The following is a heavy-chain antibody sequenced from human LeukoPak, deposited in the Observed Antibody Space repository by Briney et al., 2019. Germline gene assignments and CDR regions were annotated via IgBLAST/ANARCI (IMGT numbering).Heavy chain of an antibody. CDR2: IYYSGST. V-gene: IGHV4-39*01. D-gene: IGHD2-2*01. Sequence: SETLSLTCTVSGGSISSSAYYWGWIRQPPGKGLEWIGNIYYSGSTFYNPSLKSRVTISVDTSKNQFSLRLSSVTAADTSFYYCARVTRKGSWFDPWGQGTLVTVSS. J-gene: IGHJ5*02. CDR1: GGSISSSAYY. CDR3: ARVTRKGSWFDP.